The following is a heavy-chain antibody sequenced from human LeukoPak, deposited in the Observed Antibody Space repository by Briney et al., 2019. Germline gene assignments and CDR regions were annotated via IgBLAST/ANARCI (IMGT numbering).Heavy chain of an antibody. J-gene: IGHJ5*02. D-gene: IGHD6-13*01. CDR3: ARLPGIAAAGSYNWFDP. Sequence: SETLSLTCTVSGDSMSTYYWSWIRQPPGKGLEWIGYIYNSGSTNYNPSLKSRVTISVDTSKNQFSLRLSSVTAADTAVYYCARLPGIAAAGSYNWFDPWGQGTLVTVSS. V-gene: IGHV4-59*08. CDR1: GDSMSTYY. CDR2: IYNSGST.